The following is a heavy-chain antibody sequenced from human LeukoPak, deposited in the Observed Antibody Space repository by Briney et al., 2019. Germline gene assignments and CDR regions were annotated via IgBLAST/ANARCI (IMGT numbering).Heavy chain of an antibody. V-gene: IGHV4-59*08. CDR3: ARLSRGFGPGSSRRSGNYFDY. Sequence: PSETLSLTCTVSGGSISSYYWSWIRQPPGKGLEWIGYIYYSGSTNYNPSLKSRVTISVDTSKNQFSPKLSSVTAADTAVYYCARLSRGFGPGSSRRSGNYFDYWGQGTLVTVSS. CDR1: GGSISSYY. CDR2: IYYSGST. J-gene: IGHJ4*02. D-gene: IGHD1-26*01.